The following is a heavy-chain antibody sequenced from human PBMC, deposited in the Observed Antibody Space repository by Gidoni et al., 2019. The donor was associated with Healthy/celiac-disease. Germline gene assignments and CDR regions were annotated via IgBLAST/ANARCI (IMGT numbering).Heavy chain of an antibody. Sequence: QLQLQESGPGLVKPSETLSLTYPVSGGSISSSSYYWGRIRQPPGKGLEWIGSIYSSGSTYYNPSLKSRVTISVDTSKNQFSLKRSSVTAADTAVYYCARRYSYGLRSFDYWGQGTLVTVSS. CDR1: GGSISSSSYY. CDR3: ARRYSYGLRSFDY. V-gene: IGHV4-39*01. CDR2: IYSSGST. J-gene: IGHJ4*02. D-gene: IGHD5-18*01.